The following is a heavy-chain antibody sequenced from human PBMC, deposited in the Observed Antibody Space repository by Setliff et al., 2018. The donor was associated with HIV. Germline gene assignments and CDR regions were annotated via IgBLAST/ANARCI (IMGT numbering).Heavy chain of an antibody. D-gene: IGHD2-2*01. J-gene: IGHJ4*02. CDR3: ARRAYCSSTTCFDN. CDR2: ISGNGIST. V-gene: IGHV3-23*01. Sequence: GVLRLSCAASGFTFSSYAMSWVRQAPGKGLEWVAVISGNGISTYYADSVKGRFTISRDTSKNTLYLQMNSLRAEDTAVYYCARRAYCSSTTCFDNWGQGTLVTISS. CDR1: GFTFSSYA.